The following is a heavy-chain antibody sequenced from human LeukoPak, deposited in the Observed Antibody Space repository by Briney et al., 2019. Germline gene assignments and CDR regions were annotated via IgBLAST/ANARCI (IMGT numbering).Heavy chain of an antibody. V-gene: IGHV4-30-2*01. D-gene: IGHD2-15*01. CDR2: IYHSGST. Sequence: SETLSLTCAVSGGSISIGGYCWSWIRQPPGKGLEWIGYIYHSGSTYYNPSLKSRVTISVDRSKNQFSLKLSSVTAADTAVYYCARKGGGYCSGGSCYWFDAWGQRTMV. CDR1: GGSISIGGYC. CDR3: ARKGGGYCSGGSCYWFDA. J-gene: IGHJ5*02.